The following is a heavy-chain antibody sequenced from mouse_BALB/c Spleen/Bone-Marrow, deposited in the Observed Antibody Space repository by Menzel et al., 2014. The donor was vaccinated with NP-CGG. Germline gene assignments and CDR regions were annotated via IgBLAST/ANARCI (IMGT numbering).Heavy chain of an antibody. J-gene: IGHJ4*01. D-gene: IGHD1-1*01. CDR3: ARSDYYGTYAKDY. V-gene: IGHV1-20*02. CDR2: INPYNGDT. Sequence: EVHLVESGPELVKPGASVKISCKASGYSFTGYFMNWVMQSHGKSLEWIGRINPYNGDTFYNQKFKGKATLTVDKSSSTAHMELRSLASEDSAVYYCARSDYYGTYAKDYWGQGTSVTVPS. CDR1: GYSFTGYF.